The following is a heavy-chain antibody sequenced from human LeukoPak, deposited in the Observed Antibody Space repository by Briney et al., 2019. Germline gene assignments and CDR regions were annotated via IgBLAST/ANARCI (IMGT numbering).Heavy chain of an antibody. D-gene: IGHD4-17*01. V-gene: IGHV4-39*07. J-gene: IGHJ6*02. CDR3: ARDLGYGDYGGDYYYGMDV. Sequence: SETLSLTCTVSGGSISSSSYYWGWIRQPPGKGLEWIGSFYYSGSSYYNPSLKRRVTMSVDTFRNQFSLKLTSVTAADTAVYYCARDLGYGDYGGDYYYGMDVWGQGTTVTVSS. CDR1: GGSISSSSYY. CDR2: FYYSGSS.